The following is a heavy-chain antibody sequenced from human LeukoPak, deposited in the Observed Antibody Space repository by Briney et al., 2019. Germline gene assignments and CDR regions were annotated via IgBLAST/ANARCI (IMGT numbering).Heavy chain of an antibody. CDR3: ARDSGYYGSANYFDY. CDR1: GFTFSTYP. CDR2: IWYDGSNK. V-gene: IGHV3-33*08. Sequence: GGSLRLSCGASGFTFSTYPMHWVRQAPGKGLEWVAVIWYDGSNKYYADSVKGRFTISRDNSKNTLYLQMNSLRAEDTAVYYCARDSGYYGSANYFDYWGQGTLVTVSS. D-gene: IGHD3-10*01. J-gene: IGHJ4*02.